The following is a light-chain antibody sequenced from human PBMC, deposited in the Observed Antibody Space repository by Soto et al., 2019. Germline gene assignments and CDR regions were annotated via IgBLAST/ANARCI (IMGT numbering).Light chain of an antibody. CDR3: SSYRSDTAYV. CDR2: EVS. Sequence: QSVLTQPASVSGSPGQSITISCTGTSSNVGGYNYVSWYQHHPGKAPKLMIHEVSDRPSGISNRFSGAKSGNTASLTISGLQGEDEADEYCSSYRSDTAYVFGAGNKLTVL. CDR1: SSNVGGYNY. J-gene: IGLJ1*01. V-gene: IGLV2-14*01.